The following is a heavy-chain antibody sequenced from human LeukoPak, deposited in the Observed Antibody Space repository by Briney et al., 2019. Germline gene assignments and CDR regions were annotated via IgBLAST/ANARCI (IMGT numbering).Heavy chain of an antibody. CDR3: ARYGNYYDSSGADY. D-gene: IGHD3-22*01. CDR2: IYYSGST. CDR1: GGSISSYY. V-gene: IGHV4-59*01. J-gene: IGHJ4*02. Sequence: KPSETLSLTCTVSGGSISSYYWSWIRQPPGKGLEWIGYIYYSGSTNYIPSLKSRVTISVDTSKNQFSLKLSSVTAADTAVYYCARYGNYYDSSGADYWGQGTLVTVSS.